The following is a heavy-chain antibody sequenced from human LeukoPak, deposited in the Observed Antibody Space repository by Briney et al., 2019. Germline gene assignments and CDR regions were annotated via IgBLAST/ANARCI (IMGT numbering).Heavy chain of an antibody. Sequence: QTPSLTSAISGDSVSSNSAASNWIRQSPSRRLEWLGRTYYRSKWSNDFAVSVKSRITINPDTSKNQFSLQLNSVTPEDTAVYYCARSALGTFYFDYWGQGTLVTVSS. V-gene: IGHV6-1*01. D-gene: IGHD2/OR15-2a*01. CDR2: TYYRSKWSN. J-gene: IGHJ4*02. CDR3: ARSALGTFYFDY. CDR1: GDSVSSNSAA.